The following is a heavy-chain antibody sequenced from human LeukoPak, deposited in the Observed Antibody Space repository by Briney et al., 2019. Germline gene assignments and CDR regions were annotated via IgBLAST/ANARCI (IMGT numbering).Heavy chain of an antibody. Sequence: SQTLSLTCTVSGGSISSGDYYWSWIRQPPGKGLEWIGYIYYSGSTYYNPSLKSRVTISADTSKNQFSLKLSSVTAADTAVYYCARVRSGPYGGVDYWGQGTLVTVSS. CDR1: GGSISSGDYY. D-gene: IGHD3-3*01. CDR2: IYYSGST. V-gene: IGHV4-30-4*08. CDR3: ARVRSGPYGGVDY. J-gene: IGHJ4*02.